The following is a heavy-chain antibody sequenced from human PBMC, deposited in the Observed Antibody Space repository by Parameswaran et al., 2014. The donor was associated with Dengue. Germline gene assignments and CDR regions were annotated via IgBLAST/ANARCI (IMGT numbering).Heavy chain of an antibody. D-gene: IGHD1-26*01. Sequence: RWIRQPPGKGLEWVSAISSSGDTTYYANSVKGRFTISRDNSKNTLYLQMNSLRAEDTAVYYCAKREGSNYGPYWGQGTLVTVSS. CDR3: AKREGSNYGPY. CDR2: ISSSGDTT. J-gene: IGHJ4*02. V-gene: IGHV3-23*01.